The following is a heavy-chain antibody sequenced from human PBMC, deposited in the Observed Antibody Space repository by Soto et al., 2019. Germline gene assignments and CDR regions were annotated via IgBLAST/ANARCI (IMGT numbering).Heavy chain of an antibody. J-gene: IGHJ4*02. CDR1: GGTFSSYA. CDR3: AITMVLGVIITLAY. CDR2: IIPIFGTA. Sequence: GASVKVSCKASGGTFSSYAISWVRQAPGQGLEWMGGIIPIFGTANYAQKFQGRVTITADESTSTAYMELSSLRSEDTAVYYCAITMVLGVIITLAYSGQGPHVTVYS. V-gene: IGHV1-69*13. D-gene: IGHD3-10*01.